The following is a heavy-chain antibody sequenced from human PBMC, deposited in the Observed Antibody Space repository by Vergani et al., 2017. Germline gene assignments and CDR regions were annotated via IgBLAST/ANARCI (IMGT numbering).Heavy chain of an antibody. CDR3: ARHRGDNDRGGMDV. CDR1: GYSISSTYS. CDR2: IYHSGST. J-gene: IGHJ6*02. Sequence: QVQLQESGPGLVKPSETLSLTCAVSGYSISSTYSWGWIRQPPGKGLEWIGSIYHSGSTYNNPSLKKRDTISVDTSKNHFSLKLSSVTAADTAVYYCARHRGDNDRGGMDVWGQGTTVTVSS. V-gene: IGHV4-38-2*01. D-gene: IGHD2-21*02.